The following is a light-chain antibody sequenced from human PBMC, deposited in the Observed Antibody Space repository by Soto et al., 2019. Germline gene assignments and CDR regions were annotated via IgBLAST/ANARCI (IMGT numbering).Light chain of an antibody. J-gene: IGKJ4*01. V-gene: IGKV1-39*01. CDR2: GAS. Sequence: DVRMTPSPSSLPESVGATISITWRASRTINTYLNWFQQKPGEPPRLLIYGASTLHDGVPSRFSGSGSGADFTLTISGLQPEDFASYHCQQTYSDISFGGGTKVDIK. CDR3: QQTYSDIS. CDR1: RTINTY.